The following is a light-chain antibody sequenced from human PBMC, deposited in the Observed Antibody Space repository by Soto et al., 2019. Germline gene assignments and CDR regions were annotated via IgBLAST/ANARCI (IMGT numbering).Light chain of an antibody. V-gene: IGKV3-11*01. J-gene: IGKJ5*01. Sequence: EIVLTQSPVTLSLSPGERATLSCRASQSINNYLAWYQQKPGQAPRLLIYDASNRATGIPARFSGSGSGTDFTLTFSSLEPEDFAVYYCQQRFNWQVTFGQGTRLDIK. CDR2: DAS. CDR3: QQRFNWQVT. CDR1: QSINNY.